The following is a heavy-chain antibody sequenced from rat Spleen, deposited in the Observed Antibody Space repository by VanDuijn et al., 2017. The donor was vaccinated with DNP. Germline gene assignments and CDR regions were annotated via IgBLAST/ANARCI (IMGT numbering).Heavy chain of an antibody. CDR3: ARHVLPLRVWDY. CDR2: ISYDGAS. J-gene: IGHJ2*01. CDR1: GFTFSDYY. D-gene: IGHD4-6*01. V-gene: IGHV5-22*01. Sequence: EVQLVESGGGLVQPGRSLKLSCAASGFTFSDYYLAWVRQTPTKGLEWVAYISYDGASYYRDSVKGRFTISRDNEKSTLYLQMISLRSEDMATYYCARHVLPLRVWDYWGQGVMVTVSS.